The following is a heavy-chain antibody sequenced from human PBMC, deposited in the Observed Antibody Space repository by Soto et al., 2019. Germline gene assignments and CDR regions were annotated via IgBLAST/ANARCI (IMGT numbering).Heavy chain of an antibody. CDR2: IIPILGIA. CDR3: ASTIAVAGTSVDY. V-gene: IGHV1-69*02. J-gene: IGHJ4*02. CDR1: GGTFSGYT. Sequence: SVKVSCKASGGTFSGYTIGWVRQAPGQGLEWMGRIIPILGIANYAQKFQGRVTITADKSTSTAYMELSSLRSEDTAVYYCASTIAVAGTSVDYWGQGTLVTVSS. D-gene: IGHD6-19*01.